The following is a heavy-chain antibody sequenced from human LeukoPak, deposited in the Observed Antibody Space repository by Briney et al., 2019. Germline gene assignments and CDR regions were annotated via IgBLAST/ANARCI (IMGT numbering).Heavy chain of an antibody. V-gene: IGHV4-31*03. Sequence: KPSQTLSLTCTVSGGSISSGVYYWSWIRQHPGKGLEWIGYIYYSGSTYYNPSLKSRVTISVDTSKNQFSLKLSSVTAADTAVYYCARGASGYYSTGFDYWGQGTLVTVSS. CDR3: ARGASGYYSTGFDY. CDR1: GGSISSGVYY. D-gene: IGHD3-22*01. CDR2: IYYSGST. J-gene: IGHJ4*02.